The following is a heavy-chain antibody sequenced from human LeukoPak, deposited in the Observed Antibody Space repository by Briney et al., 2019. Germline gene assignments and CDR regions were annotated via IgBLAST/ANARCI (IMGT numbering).Heavy chain of an antibody. CDR2: ISSGSNYI. CDR3: ARDRASRGYYDSSGDAFDI. J-gene: IGHJ3*02. CDR1: GFTFSSYS. V-gene: IGHV3-21*01. D-gene: IGHD3-22*01. Sequence: GGSLRLSCAASGFTFSSYSMNWVRQAPGKGLEWVSSISSGSNYIYNADSVKGRFTISRDNAKNSLYLQMNSLRAEDTAVYYCARDRASRGYYDSSGDAFDIWGQGTMVTVSS.